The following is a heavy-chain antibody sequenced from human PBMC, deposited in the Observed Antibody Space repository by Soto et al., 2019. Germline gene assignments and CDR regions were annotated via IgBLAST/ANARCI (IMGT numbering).Heavy chain of an antibody. V-gene: IGHV3-15*07. CDR2: IKSKTDGGTT. Sequence: GGSLRLSCAASGFTFSNAWMNWVRQAPGKGLEWVGRIKSKTDGGTTDYAAPVKGRFTISRDDSKNTLYLQMNSLRAEDTAVYYCAKDLSAGERTVQGKELGYCSSTSCYAYYYYGMDVWGQGTTVTVSS. CDR3: AKDLSAGERTVQGKELGYCSSTSCYAYYYYGMDV. D-gene: IGHD2-2*01. J-gene: IGHJ6*02. CDR1: GFTFSNAW.